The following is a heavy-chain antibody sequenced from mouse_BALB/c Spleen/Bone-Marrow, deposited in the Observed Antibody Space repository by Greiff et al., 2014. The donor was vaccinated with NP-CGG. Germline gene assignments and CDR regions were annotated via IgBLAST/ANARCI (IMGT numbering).Heavy chain of an antibody. D-gene: IGHD2-1*01. Sequence: VQLQQPGAELVRSGASVKLSCSASGFNIKHYYIHWVKQRPEQGLEWIGWIDPENGDTEYAPKFQGKATMTADTSSNTAYLQLSSLTSEDTAVYYCKASTWMTADYWGQGTTLTVSS. CDR3: KASTWMTADY. CDR2: IDPENGDT. J-gene: IGHJ2*01. CDR1: GFNIKHYY. V-gene: IGHV14-4*02.